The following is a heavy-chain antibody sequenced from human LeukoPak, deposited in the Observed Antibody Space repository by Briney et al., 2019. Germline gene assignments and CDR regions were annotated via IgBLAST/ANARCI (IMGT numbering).Heavy chain of an antibody. V-gene: IGHV4-4*07. CDR1: GGSISSYY. D-gene: IGHD2-2*01. CDR3: ARATGCSSTSCYNWFDP. J-gene: IGHJ5*02. CDR2: IYTSVST. Sequence: SETLSLTCTVSGGSISSYYWSWIRQPAGKGLEWIGRIYTSVSTNYNPSLKSRVTMSVDSSKNQFSLKLSSVTAADTAVYYCARATGCSSTSCYNWFDPWGQGTLVTVSS.